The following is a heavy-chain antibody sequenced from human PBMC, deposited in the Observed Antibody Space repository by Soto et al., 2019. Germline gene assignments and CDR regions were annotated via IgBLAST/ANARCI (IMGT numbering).Heavy chain of an antibody. CDR1: GFTFSSYA. J-gene: IGHJ4*02. V-gene: IGHV3-64*01. CDR3: ARDTPYCSGGSCLGY. CDR2: ISSNGGST. Sequence: EVQLVESGGGLVQPGGSLRLSCAASGFTFSSYAMHWVRQAPGKGLEYVSAISSNGGSTYYANSVKGRFTISRDNSKNTLYLQMGSLRAEDMAVYYCARDTPYCSGGSCLGYWGQGTLVTVSS. D-gene: IGHD2-15*01.